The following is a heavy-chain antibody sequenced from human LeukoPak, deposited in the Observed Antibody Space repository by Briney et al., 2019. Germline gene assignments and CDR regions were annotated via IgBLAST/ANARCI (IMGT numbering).Heavy chain of an antibody. CDR1: GGTFSSYG. J-gene: IGHJ5*02. V-gene: IGHV1-69*06. D-gene: IGHD6-13*01. Sequence: SVKVSCKASGGTFSSYGISWVRQAPGQGLEWMGGIIPIFGTANYAQKFQGRVTITADKSTSTAYMELSSLRSEDTAVYYCARGRPTTSIAAAGVHWFDPWGQGTLVTVSS. CDR2: IIPIFGTA. CDR3: ARGRPTTSIAAAGVHWFDP.